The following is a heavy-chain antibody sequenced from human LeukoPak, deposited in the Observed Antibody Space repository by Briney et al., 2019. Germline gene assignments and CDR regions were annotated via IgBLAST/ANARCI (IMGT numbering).Heavy chain of an antibody. V-gene: IGHV3-21*01. CDR3: ARGFYRDYYYGMDV. J-gene: IGHJ6*02. CDR2: ISSSSSYI. CDR1: GFTFSSYA. Sequence: GGSLRLSCAASGFTFSSYAMSWVRQAPGKGLEWVSSISSSSSYIYYADSVKGRFTISRDNAKNSLYLQMNSLRAEDTAVYYCARGFYRDYYYGMDVWGQGTTVTVSS. D-gene: IGHD3-16*02.